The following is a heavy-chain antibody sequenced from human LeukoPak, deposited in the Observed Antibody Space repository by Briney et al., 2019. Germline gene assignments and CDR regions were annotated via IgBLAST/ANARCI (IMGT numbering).Heavy chain of an antibody. D-gene: IGHD3-10*01. J-gene: IGHJ4*02. Sequence: GESLKISCKGSGYSFTTYWIGWVRQMPGKGLEWMGIIYPGDSDTRYSSSFQGQVTISADKSISTAYLQWRSLRASDTAMYYCARQSMVRGVPDYWGQGTLVTVSS. CDR3: ARQSMVRGVPDY. V-gene: IGHV5-51*01. CDR1: GYSFTTYW. CDR2: IYPGDSDT.